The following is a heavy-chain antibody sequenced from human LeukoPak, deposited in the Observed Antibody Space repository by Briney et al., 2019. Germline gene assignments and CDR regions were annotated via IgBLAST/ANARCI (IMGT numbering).Heavy chain of an antibody. D-gene: IGHD1-26*01. J-gene: IGHJ4*02. Sequence: PGGSLRLSCAASGITFSNYAVNWVRQAPGKGLEWVSGISGSGGTTYYADSVKGRFSISRDNSKNTLYLQMNSLRAEDTAIYYCAKGLYSGSYWGSFDYWGQGTLVTVSS. CDR1: GITFSNYA. V-gene: IGHV3-23*01. CDR2: ISGSGGTT. CDR3: AKGLYSGSYWGSFDY.